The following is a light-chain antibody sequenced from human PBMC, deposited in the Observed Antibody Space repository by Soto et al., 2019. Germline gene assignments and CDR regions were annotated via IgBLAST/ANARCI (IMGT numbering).Light chain of an antibody. J-gene: IGKJ2*01. CDR1: QTVRNNY. CDR3: QQRGDWLMYT. Sequence: EFVLTQSPGTRSLSPVERATLSWRASQTVRNNYLAWYQQKPGQAPRLLIYGASTRATGIPARFTASGSGTDFTLTISSLEPEDFAVYYCQQRGDWLMYTFGQGTKVDIK. CDR2: GAS. V-gene: IGKV3D-20*02.